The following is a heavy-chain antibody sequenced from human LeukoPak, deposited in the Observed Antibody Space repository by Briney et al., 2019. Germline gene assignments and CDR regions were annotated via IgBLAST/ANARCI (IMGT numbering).Heavy chain of an antibody. CDR2: IYYSGST. J-gene: IGHJ4*02. CDR3: ARDSPRVGATVY. CDR1: GGSISSYY. V-gene: IGHV4-59*12. D-gene: IGHD1-26*01. Sequence: SETLSLTCTVSGGSISSYYWSWIRQPPGKGLEWVGYIYYSGSTNYNPSLKSRVTISVDTSKNQFSLKLSSVTAADTAVYYCARDSPRVGATVYWGQGTLVTVSS.